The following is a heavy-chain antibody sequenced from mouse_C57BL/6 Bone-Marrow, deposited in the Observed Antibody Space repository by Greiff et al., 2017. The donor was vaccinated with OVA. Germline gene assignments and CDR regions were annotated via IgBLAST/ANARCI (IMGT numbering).Heavy chain of an antibody. Sequence: QVQLQQPGAELVRPGTSVKLSCKASGYTFTSYWMHWVKQRPGQGLEWIGVIDPSDSYTNYNQKFKGKATLTVDTSSSTAYMQLSSLTSEDSAVYYCARSGVLRHFDVWGTGTTVTVSS. D-gene: IGHD2-14*01. CDR1: GYTFTSYW. CDR3: ARSGVLRHFDV. CDR2: IDPSDSYT. V-gene: IGHV1-59*01. J-gene: IGHJ1*03.